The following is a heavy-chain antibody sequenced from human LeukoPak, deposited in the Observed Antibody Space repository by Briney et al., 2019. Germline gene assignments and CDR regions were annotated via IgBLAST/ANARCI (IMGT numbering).Heavy chain of an antibody. V-gene: IGHV4-34*01. CDR3: ARGRLVVPYNWFDP. D-gene: IGHD2-2*01. Sequence: PSETLSLTCAVYGGSFSGYYWSWIRQPPGKGLEWIGEINHSGSTNYNPSLKSRVNISVDTSKNQFSLKLSSVTAADTAVYYCARGRLVVPYNWFDPWGQGTLVTVSS. J-gene: IGHJ5*02. CDR2: INHSGST. CDR1: GGSFSGYY.